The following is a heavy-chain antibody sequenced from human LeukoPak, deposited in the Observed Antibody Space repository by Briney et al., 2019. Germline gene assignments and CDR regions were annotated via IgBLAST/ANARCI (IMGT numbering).Heavy chain of an antibody. CDR3: ARHTGSGSYYGLDAFDI. J-gene: IGHJ3*02. Sequence: GESLKISSKGSGYSFTTYWITWVRQMPGNGLEWMGRIDPSDSYTNYSPPFQGHVTISPDKSISTAYLQWSSLKASDTAMYYCARHTGSGSYYGLDAFDIWGQGTMVTVSS. D-gene: IGHD3-10*01. CDR2: IDPSDSYT. CDR1: GYSFTTYW. V-gene: IGHV5-10-1*01.